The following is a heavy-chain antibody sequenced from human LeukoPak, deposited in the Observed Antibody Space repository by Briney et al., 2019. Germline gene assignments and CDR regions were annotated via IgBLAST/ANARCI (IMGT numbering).Heavy chain of an antibody. CDR1: GFTFTDYY. Sequence: ASVKVSCKASGFTFTDYYIHWVRQAPGQGLEWMGWIDPNSGDTNYAQNFRGRVTMTRDTSITTSYMELSRLRSDDTAVYYCVRWKDYYGSGNRYFDYWGRGTLVTVSS. V-gene: IGHV1-2*02. CDR2: IDPNSGDT. J-gene: IGHJ4*02. CDR3: VRWKDYYGSGNRYFDY. D-gene: IGHD3-10*01.